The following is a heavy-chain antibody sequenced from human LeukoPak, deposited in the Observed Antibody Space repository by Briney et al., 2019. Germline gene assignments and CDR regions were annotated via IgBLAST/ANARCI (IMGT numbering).Heavy chain of an antibody. Sequence: GGSLRLSCAGSGYSFDEYAMHWVRQAPGKGLEWVSGINWKSDKIGYADSVKGRFTISRDNSKNSLYLQMNSLRVEDTASYYCAKDRYCTSSSCPIDYWGQGTMVIVSS. D-gene: IGHD2-2*01. V-gene: IGHV3-9*01. J-gene: IGHJ4*02. CDR2: INWKSDKI. CDR3: AKDRYCTSSSCPIDY. CDR1: GYSFDEYA.